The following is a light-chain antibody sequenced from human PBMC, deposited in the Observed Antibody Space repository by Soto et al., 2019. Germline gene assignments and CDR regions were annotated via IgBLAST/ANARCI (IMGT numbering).Light chain of an antibody. CDR2: DNN. V-gene: IGLV1-51*01. Sequence: QSVLTQPPSVSAAPGQKVTISCSGSSSNIGNNYVSWYQQLPGTAPKLLIYDNNKRPSGIPDRFSGSKSGTSATLGITGLQTGDEADYYCGTWDSRLSAWVFGGGTKHTVL. CDR1: SSNIGNNY. J-gene: IGLJ3*02. CDR3: GTWDSRLSAWV.